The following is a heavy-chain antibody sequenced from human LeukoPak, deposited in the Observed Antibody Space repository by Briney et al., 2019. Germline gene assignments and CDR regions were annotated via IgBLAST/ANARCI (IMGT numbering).Heavy chain of an antibody. CDR2: TYYRSKWSF. CDR3: ARGKYTSFDN. J-gene: IGHJ4*02. Sequence: SQTLSLTCAISGDSIFTNNVAWNWIRQSPSRGLEWLGRTYYRSKWSFDYAVSVKSRITINADTSKNQFSLQLSSVTPEDKAVYYCARGKYTSFDNWGQGTLVTVSS. D-gene: IGHD6-6*01. V-gene: IGHV6-1*01. CDR1: GDSIFTNNVA.